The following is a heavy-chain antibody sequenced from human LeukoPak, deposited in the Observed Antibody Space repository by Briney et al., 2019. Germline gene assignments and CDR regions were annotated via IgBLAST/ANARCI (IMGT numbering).Heavy chain of an antibody. V-gene: IGHV4-4*07. CDR3: ARDSPRDNIVYYYYMDV. Sequence: PSETLSLTCTVSGASLSSSHWSWIRPPGGKGLEWVGRIYPSGTTNYNPSLRSRVTISVDKSKNQFSLNLTSVTAADTAIYYCARDSPRDNIVYYYYMDVWGKGTTVTVSS. D-gene: IGHD3-16*02. J-gene: IGHJ6*03. CDR2: IYPSGTT. CDR1: GASLSSSH.